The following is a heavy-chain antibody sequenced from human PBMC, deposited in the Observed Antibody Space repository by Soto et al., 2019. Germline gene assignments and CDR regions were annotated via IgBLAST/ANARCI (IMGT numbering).Heavy chain of an antibody. CDR1: GLTVSSNY. D-gene: IGHD3-10*01. V-gene: IGHV3-53*01. Sequence: GGSLRLSYAASGLTVSSNYMSWVRQAPGKGLEWVSVIYSGGSTYYADSVKGRFTISRDNSKNTLYLQMNSLRAEDTAVYYCASCPYYGSGSYYQQPYYGMDVWGQGTTVTVSS. CDR2: IYSGGST. CDR3: ASCPYYGSGSYYQQPYYGMDV. J-gene: IGHJ6*02.